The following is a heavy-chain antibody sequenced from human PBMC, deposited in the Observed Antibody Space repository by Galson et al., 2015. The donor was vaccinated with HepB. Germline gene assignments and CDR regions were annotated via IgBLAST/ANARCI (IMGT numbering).Heavy chain of an antibody. J-gene: IGHJ3*02. CDR3: ARLITWIQVAGRGFDI. Sequence: QSGAEVTKLGESLTISWKGSGYSFTNYWIGWVRQMPGLGLERLGTICPGDSETRYSRTFQSQVSTSADRAISTVYLQWSSLQASDTAMYYCARLITWIQVAGRGFDIWGQGTMVTVSS. D-gene: IGHD5-18*01. CDR2: ICPGDSET. V-gene: IGHV5-51*01. CDR1: GYSFTNYW.